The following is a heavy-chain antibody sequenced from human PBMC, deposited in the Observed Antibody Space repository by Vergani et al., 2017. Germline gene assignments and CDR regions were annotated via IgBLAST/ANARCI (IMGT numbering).Heavy chain of an antibody. CDR2: FDPEDGET. J-gene: IGHJ4*02. D-gene: IGHD3-10*01. CDR1: GYTLTEFS. CDR3: ATFGITMVRGVIISFDY. Sequence: QVHLVQSGAEVKKPGASVKVSCKVSGYTLTEFSMHWLRQAPGKGLEWMGGFDPEDGETIYAQKFQGRVTMTEDTSTDTAYMELSSLRSEDTAVYYCATFGITMVRGVIISFDYWGQGTLVTVSS. V-gene: IGHV1-24*01.